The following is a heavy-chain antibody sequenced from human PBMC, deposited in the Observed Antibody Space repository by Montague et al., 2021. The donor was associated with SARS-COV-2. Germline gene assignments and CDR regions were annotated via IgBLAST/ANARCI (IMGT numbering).Heavy chain of an antibody. CDR3: APLGFDSRSYYTPHNWFDP. CDR2: IYWDDDE. CDR1: GISLSTSGVG. J-gene: IGHJ5*02. D-gene: IGHD3-10*01. Sequence: PALVKPTQTLTLTCTFSGISLSTSGVGVAWIRQPPGKALEWLALIYWDDDERYSPSMRSRLTITKDTSENQVVLRKTNMDPMDTATYYCAPLGFDSRSYYTPHNWFDPWGQGILVTVSS. V-gene: IGHV2-5*02.